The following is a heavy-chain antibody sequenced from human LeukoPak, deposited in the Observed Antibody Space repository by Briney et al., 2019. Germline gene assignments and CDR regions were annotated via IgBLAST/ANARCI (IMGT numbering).Heavy chain of an antibody. J-gene: IGHJ4*02. CDR2: INWNGGAI. Sequence: GGSLRLSCAASGFTFSSYVMHWVRQAPGKGLEWVSGINWNGGAIGYADSVKGRFTISRDNAKKSLYLQVNSLRAEDTALYYCAKGRSPDYGDFSPSFDYWGQGSLVTVSS. D-gene: IGHD4-17*01. V-gene: IGHV3-9*01. CDR3: AKGRSPDYGDFSPSFDY. CDR1: GFTFSSYV.